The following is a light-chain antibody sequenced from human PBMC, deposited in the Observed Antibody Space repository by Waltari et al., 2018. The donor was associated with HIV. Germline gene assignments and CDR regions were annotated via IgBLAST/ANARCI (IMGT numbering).Light chain of an antibody. CDR1: NLGSNS. CDR2: DDV. CDR3: QVWDRSYKEAV. Sequence: SYVLTQAPSVSVAPGQTATISCGNLGSNSVQGYRQKAGRAPLLVVADDVDRTSGVPARFSGARSGERATLTISGVEAGDEADYYCQVWDRSYKEAVFGGGT. V-gene: IGLV3-21*02. J-gene: IGLJ2*01.